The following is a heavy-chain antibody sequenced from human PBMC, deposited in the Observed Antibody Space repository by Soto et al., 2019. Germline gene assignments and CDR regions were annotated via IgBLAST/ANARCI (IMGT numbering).Heavy chain of an antibody. Sequence: PGGSLRLSCAASGFTFSDYAMHWVRQAPGKGLEWVAVVSHDGRNTHYADSVKDRFTISTAYLQWSSLKASDTAMYYCARLQAAAGDNDLTFDYWGQGTLVTVSS. V-gene: IGHV3-30*03. CDR1: GFTFSDYA. CDR3: ARLQAAAGDNDLTFDY. J-gene: IGHJ4*02. CDR2: VSHDGRNT. D-gene: IGHD6-13*01.